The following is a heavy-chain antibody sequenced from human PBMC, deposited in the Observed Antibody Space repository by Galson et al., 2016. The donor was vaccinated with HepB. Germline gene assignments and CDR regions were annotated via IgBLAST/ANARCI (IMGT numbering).Heavy chain of an antibody. J-gene: IGHJ3*02. CDR3: SKESAIHCGSDCAAFDM. V-gene: IGHV3-30*18. D-gene: IGHD2-21*02. Sequence: SLRLSCAASGFTFSSYGMHWVRQAPGEGLEWVAVISYDGSPTYHADSVKGRFTISRDNSKNTLYLQMNNLRAEDTDVYYFSKESAIHCGSDCAAFDMWGQGTMVSVSS. CDR2: ISYDGSPT. CDR1: GFTFSSYG.